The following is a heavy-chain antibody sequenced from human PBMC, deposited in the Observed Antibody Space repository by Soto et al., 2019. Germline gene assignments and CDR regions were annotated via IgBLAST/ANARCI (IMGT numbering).Heavy chain of an antibody. Sequence: QVQLVQSGAEVKKPGASVKVSCKASGYTFTSYDINWVRQATGQGLEWMGWMNPNSGNTGYAQKFQGRDTMTTNTSISTDYMELSSMRSEDTAVYYCARGLSGSYYYYYSMDVWGQGTTVTVSS. V-gene: IGHV1-8*01. CDR1: GYTFTSYD. CDR3: ARGLSGSYYYYYSMDV. CDR2: MNPNSGNT. J-gene: IGHJ6*02. D-gene: IGHD1-26*01.